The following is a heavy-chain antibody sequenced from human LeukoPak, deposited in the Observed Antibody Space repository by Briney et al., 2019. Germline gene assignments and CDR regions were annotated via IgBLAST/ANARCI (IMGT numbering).Heavy chain of an antibody. Sequence: SVTVSCTASGGTFSSYAISWVRQAPGQGLEWMGRIIPILGIANYAQKFQGRVTITADKSTSTAYMELSSLRSEDTAVYYCASLNLYSSSWYDYWGQGTLVTVSS. D-gene: IGHD6-13*01. CDR3: ASLNLYSSSWYDY. CDR1: GGTFSSYA. J-gene: IGHJ4*02. CDR2: IIPILGIA. V-gene: IGHV1-69*04.